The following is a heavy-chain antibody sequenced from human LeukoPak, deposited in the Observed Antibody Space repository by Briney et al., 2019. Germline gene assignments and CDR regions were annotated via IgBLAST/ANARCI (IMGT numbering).Heavy chain of an antibody. D-gene: IGHD2-21*01. J-gene: IGHJ4*02. CDR1: GYTFTSYG. CDR2: ISAYNGNT. CDR3: ARVGASPLGVGVNYEDY. Sequence: SVKVSCKASGYTFTSYGISWVRQAPGQGLEWMGWISAYNGNTNYAQKLQGRVTMTTDTSTSTAYMELRSLRSDDTAVYYCARVGASPLGVGVNYEDYWGQGTLVTVSS. V-gene: IGHV1-18*01.